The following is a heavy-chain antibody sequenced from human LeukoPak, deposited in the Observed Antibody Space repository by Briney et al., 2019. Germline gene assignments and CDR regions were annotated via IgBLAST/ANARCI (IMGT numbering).Heavy chain of an antibody. V-gene: IGHV1-18*01. J-gene: IGHJ6*02. CDR1: GYTFTSYG. D-gene: IGHD2-15*01. Sequence: GASVKVSCKASGYTFTSYGISWVRQAPGQGLEWMGWISAYNGNTNYAQKLQGRVTMTTDTSTSTAYMELSSLRSEDTAVYYCACSGGILASASYYYYYGMDVWGQGTTVTVSS. CDR2: ISAYNGNT. CDR3: ACSGGILASASYYYYYGMDV.